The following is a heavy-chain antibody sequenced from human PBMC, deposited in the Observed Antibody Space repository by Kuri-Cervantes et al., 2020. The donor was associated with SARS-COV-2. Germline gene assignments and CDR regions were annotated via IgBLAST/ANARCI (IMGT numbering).Heavy chain of an antibody. J-gene: IGHJ6*02. Sequence: GSLRLSCTVSGGSISSYYWSWIRQPPGKGLEWIGYIYYSGSTNYNPSLKSRVTTSVDTSKNQFSLKLSSVTAADTAVYYCARGDCSGGSCYGMDVWGQGTTVTVSS. V-gene: IGHV4-59*01. CDR2: IYYSGST. CDR1: GGSISSYY. CDR3: ARGDCSGGSCYGMDV. D-gene: IGHD2-15*01.